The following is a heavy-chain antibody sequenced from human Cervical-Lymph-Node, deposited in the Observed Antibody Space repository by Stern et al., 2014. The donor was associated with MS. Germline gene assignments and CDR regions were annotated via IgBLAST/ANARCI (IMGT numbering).Heavy chain of an antibody. Sequence: EVQLLESGGGLIQPGGSLRLSCAASGFIVSSNHMSWVRQAPGKGLEWVSVIYGADTTYYADSVKGRFTISRDNSTNTLFLQMNSLGVEDTAIYYCASGFWSHDHWGQGTLVTVSS. J-gene: IGHJ5*02. CDR1: GFIVSSNH. V-gene: IGHV3-53*01. CDR3: ASGFWSHDH. CDR2: IYGADTT. D-gene: IGHD3-3*01.